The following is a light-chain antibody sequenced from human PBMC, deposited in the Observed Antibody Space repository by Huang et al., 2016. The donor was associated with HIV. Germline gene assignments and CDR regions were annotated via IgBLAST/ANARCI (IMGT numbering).Light chain of an antibody. CDR1: ETINSQ. Sequence: EIVMTQSPATLSVSPGERVTLSCRASETINSQLAWFQQKPGQAPRLLIYAASNSATNVPSRFSGSGSGTRFALTISSLQSEDFAIYYCQQYYNWPPFTFGQGTKLEIK. CDR2: AAS. J-gene: IGKJ2*01. V-gene: IGKV3-15*01. CDR3: QQYYNWPPFT.